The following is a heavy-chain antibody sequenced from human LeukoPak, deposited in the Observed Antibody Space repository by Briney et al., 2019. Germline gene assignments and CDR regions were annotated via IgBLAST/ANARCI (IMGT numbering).Heavy chain of an antibody. J-gene: IGHJ5*02. CDR3: ARLGCSSPSCPLGDWFDP. CDR2: IKQDGSEK. CDR1: GFTFSSYW. V-gene: IGHV3-7*01. D-gene: IGHD2-2*01. Sequence: GGSLRLSCAASGFTFSSYWMSWVRQAPGKGLEWVANIKQDGSEKYYVDSVKGRFTISRDNAKNSLYLQMNSLRAEDTAVYYCARLGCSSPSCPLGDWFDPWGQGTLVTVSS.